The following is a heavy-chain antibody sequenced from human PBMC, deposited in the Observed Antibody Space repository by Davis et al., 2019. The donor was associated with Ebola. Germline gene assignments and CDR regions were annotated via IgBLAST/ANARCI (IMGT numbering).Heavy chain of an antibody. CDR1: GYTFTNYG. CDR2: ISTNNGNT. J-gene: IGHJ4*02. Sequence: ASVKVSCKTSGYTFTNYGVSWVRQAPAQGLEWMGWISTNNGNTKYAQKFQGRITMTKDTSTSTIYMELRGLGSDDSAVYYCAREYTSAWDYWGQGTLVTVSS. CDR3: AREYTSAWDY. D-gene: IGHD6-19*01. V-gene: IGHV1-18*01.